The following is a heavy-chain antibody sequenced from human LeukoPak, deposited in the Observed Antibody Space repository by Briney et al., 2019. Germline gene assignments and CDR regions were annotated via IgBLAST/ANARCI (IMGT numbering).Heavy chain of an antibody. Sequence: ASVKVSCKASGYTFSSYAIHWVRQDPGQRLEWMGWSSVGSVNTKYSQEFQGRVTITRDTSASPAHMELSSLRSEDTAVYYCARGSAYGMDVWGQGTTVIVSS. CDR2: SSVGSVNT. CDR3: ARGSAYGMDV. V-gene: IGHV1-3*02. J-gene: IGHJ6*02. CDR1: GYTFSSYA.